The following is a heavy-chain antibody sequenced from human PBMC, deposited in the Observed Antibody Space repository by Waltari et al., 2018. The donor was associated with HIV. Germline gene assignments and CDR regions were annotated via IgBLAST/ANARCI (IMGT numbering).Heavy chain of an antibody. D-gene: IGHD3-22*01. CDR1: GFPFTPFG. V-gene: IGHV3-48*04. CDR3: ARESYYYDSSGYPLAY. Sequence: DVQLEESGGGLVQPGGSLRLSLAASGFPFTPFGFHWVRQAPGKGPEWVSYISTSSRPIYYADSVKGRFTISRDDAKNSLYLEMNSLRADDTAVYYCARESYYYDSSGYPLAYWGQGILVTVSS. J-gene: IGHJ4*02. CDR2: ISTSSRPI.